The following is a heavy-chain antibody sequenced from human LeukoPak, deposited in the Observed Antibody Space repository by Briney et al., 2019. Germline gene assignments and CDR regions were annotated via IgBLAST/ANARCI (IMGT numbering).Heavy chain of an antibody. CDR3: ARGGLEPADILDAFDI. D-gene: IGHD2-2*01. CDR2: INPSGGST. J-gene: IGHJ3*02. V-gene: IGHV1-46*01. Sequence: GASVKVSCKASGYTFTSYHMHWVRQAPGQGLEWMGIINPSGGSTSYAQKFQGRVTMTRDMSTSTVYMELSSLRSEDTAVYYCARGGLEPADILDAFDIWGQGTMVTVSS. CDR1: GYTFTSYH.